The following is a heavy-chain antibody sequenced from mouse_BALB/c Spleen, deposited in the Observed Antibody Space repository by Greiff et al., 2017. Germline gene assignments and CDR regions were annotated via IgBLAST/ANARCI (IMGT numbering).Heavy chain of an antibody. J-gene: IGHJ4*01. Sequence: EVQVVESGGGLVQPGGSRKLSCAASGFTFSSFGMHWVRQAPEKGLEWVAYISSGSSTIYYADTVKGRFTISRDNPKNTLFLQMTSLRSEDTAMYYCARSRWLPGAMDYWGQGTSVTVSS. CDR2: ISSGSSTI. CDR1: GFTFSSFG. D-gene: IGHD2-3*01. V-gene: IGHV5-17*02. CDR3: ARSRWLPGAMDY.